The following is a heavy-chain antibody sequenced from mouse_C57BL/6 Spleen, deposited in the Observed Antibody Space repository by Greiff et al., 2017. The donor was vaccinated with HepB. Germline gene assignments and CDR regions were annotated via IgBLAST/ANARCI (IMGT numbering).Heavy chain of an antibody. CDR3: ARRRGWLDFDY. J-gene: IGHJ2*01. CDR1: GFSLSTSGMG. V-gene: IGHV8-12*01. Sequence: QVTLKVSGPGLLQSSQTLSLTCSFSGFSLSTSGMGVSWIRQPSGKGLEWLAHIYWDDDKRYNPSLKSRLTISKDTSRNQVFLKITSVDTADTATYYCARRRGWLDFDYWGQGTTLTVSS. CDR2: IYWDDDK. D-gene: IGHD2-3*01.